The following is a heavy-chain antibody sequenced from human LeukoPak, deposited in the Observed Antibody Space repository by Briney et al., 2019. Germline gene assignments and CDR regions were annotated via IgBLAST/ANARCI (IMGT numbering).Heavy chain of an antibody. V-gene: IGHV1-18*01. CDR2: ISAYNGNT. CDR3: ARGVMSTNRDSLYWFDP. D-gene: IGHD2-2*01. J-gene: IGHJ5*02. Sequence: ASVKVSCKASGYTFTSYGISWVRQAPGQGLEWMGWISAYNGNTNYAQKLQGRVTMTTDTSTSTAYMELRSLRSDDTAVYYCARGVMSTNRDSLYWFDPWGQGTLVTVSS. CDR1: GYTFTSYG.